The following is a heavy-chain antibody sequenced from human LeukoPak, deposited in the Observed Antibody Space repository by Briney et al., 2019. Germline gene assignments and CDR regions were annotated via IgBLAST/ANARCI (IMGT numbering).Heavy chain of an antibody. CDR2: ISGGGGST. Sequence: SGGSLRLSCAASVFTFSSYGMSWVRQAPGKGLEWVSAISGGGGSTFYAGSVKGRFTISRDNAKNALYLQMNSLRAEDTALYFCAREAGLLSDYYYYYMDVWGKGTTVTVSS. CDR3: AREAGLLSDYYYYYMDV. CDR1: VFTFSSYG. J-gene: IGHJ6*03. V-gene: IGHV3-23*01. D-gene: IGHD3-10*01.